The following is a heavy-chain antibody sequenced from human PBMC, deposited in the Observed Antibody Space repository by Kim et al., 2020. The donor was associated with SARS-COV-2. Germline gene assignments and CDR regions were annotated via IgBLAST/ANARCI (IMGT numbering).Heavy chain of an antibody. CDR1: GFTFSSYS. CDR2: ISSSSSTI. J-gene: IGHJ4*02. CDR3: AREGYYDSSGYYGEVDY. V-gene: IGHV3-48*02. Sequence: GGSLRLSCAASGFTFSSYSMNWVRQAPGKGLEWVSYISSSSSTIYYADSVKGRFTISRDNAKNSLYLQMNSLRDEDTAVYYCAREGYYDSSGYYGEVDYWGQGTLVTVSS. D-gene: IGHD3-22*01.